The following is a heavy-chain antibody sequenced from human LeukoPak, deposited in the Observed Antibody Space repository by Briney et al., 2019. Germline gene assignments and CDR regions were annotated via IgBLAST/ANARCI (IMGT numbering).Heavy chain of an antibody. CDR1: GYTVISYD. Sequence: ASVKVSCKATGYTVISYDINWVRRATGQGLEWMGWMNPNSGHTGYAQKFQGRVTMTRDTSISTAFMELSSLRSEDTAVYYCVRVQSGSYARYGMDVWGQGTTVIVSS. V-gene: IGHV1-8*01. D-gene: IGHD1-26*01. CDR2: MNPNSGHT. CDR3: VRVQSGSYARYGMDV. J-gene: IGHJ6*02.